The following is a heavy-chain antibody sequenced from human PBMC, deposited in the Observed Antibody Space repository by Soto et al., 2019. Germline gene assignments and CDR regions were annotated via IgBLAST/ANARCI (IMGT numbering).Heavy chain of an antibody. Sequence: QVQLVESGGGVVQPGRSLRLSCAASGFTFSNYAMHWVRQAPGKGLEWEAVISDDGYNKYYADSVKGRFTISRDNSMNTLYLQLNSLRADDTAVYYCARDRYSSSTLLEYWGQGTLVSVSS. CDR1: GFTFSNYA. CDR2: ISDDGYNK. V-gene: IGHV3-30-3*01. CDR3: ARDRYSSSTLLEY. D-gene: IGHD6-19*01. J-gene: IGHJ4*02.